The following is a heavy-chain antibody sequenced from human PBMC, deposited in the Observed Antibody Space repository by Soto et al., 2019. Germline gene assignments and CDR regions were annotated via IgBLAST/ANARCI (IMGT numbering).Heavy chain of an antibody. V-gene: IGHV4-59*12. CDR3: ARAVPHALRGAAFDI. CDR1: GASIRGYF. J-gene: IGHJ3*02. Sequence: SETLSLTCSVSGASIRGYFWSWIRQPPGKGLEWLGYFHYTGSTKYNPSLKSRVTISVDASKNQFSLKLSSVTAADTAVYYCARAVPHALRGAAFDIWGQGTMVTVSS. D-gene: IGHD4-17*01. CDR2: FHYTGST.